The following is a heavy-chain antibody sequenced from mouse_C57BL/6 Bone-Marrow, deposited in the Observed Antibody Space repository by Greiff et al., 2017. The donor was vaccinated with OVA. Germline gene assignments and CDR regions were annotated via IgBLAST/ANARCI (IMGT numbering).Heavy chain of an antibody. Sequence: VKLQQPGAELVKPGASVKLSCKASGYTFTSYWMHWVKQRPGRGLEWIGRIDPNSGGTKYNEKFKSKATLTVDKPSSTAYMQLSSLTSEDSAVYYCARWNYGSSYENYFDYWGQGTTLTVSS. CDR1: GYTFTSYW. V-gene: IGHV1-72*01. CDR3: ARWNYGSSYENYFDY. J-gene: IGHJ2*01. D-gene: IGHD1-1*01. CDR2: IDPNSGGT.